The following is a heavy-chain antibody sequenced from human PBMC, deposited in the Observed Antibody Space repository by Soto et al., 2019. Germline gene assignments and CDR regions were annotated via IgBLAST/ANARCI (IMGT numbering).Heavy chain of an antibody. CDR1: GFTFSDYW. CDR2: INRDGDEE. J-gene: IGHJ4*02. V-gene: IGHV3-7*03. Sequence: EVQLVESGGDLVQPGGSLRLSCEASGFTFSDYWMTWVGQAPGQGLEWVANINRDGDEENYVHSVKGRFIISRDNAKNSLSLHLSSLRADDTAVYYCARDLRGGYNSFDYWGQGALVSVSS. CDR3: ARDLRGGYNSFDY. D-gene: IGHD5-12*01.